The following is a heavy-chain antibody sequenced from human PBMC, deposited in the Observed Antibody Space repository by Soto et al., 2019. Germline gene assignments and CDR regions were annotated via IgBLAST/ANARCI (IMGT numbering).Heavy chain of an antibody. J-gene: IGHJ6*03. Sequence: SETLSLTCTVSGGSISSSSYYWGWTRQPPGKGLEWIGSIYDSGRSDYNPSLKSGIIRSVDTSKNQCFLKLSSVTAADTAVYYCARLPSIWGSYGSDYYYYMDVWGKGTTVTVSS. V-gene: IGHV4-39*01. CDR2: IYDSGRS. CDR3: ARLPSIWGSYGSDYYYYMDV. D-gene: IGHD3-16*01. CDR1: GGSISSSSYY.